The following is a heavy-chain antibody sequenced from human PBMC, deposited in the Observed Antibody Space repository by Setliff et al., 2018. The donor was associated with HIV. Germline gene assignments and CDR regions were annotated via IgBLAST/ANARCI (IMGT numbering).Heavy chain of an antibody. V-gene: IGHV1-69*05. CDR3: ATYHHYDSSAYYIDLYYLDY. CDR1: GGTFSSYG. J-gene: IGHJ4*02. D-gene: IGHD3-22*01. Sequence: ASVKVSCKASGGTFSSYGITWVRQAPGQGLEWMGGSTPILDTTNYARKFQGRVTITTDESTNTVYMELSSLRSDDTAVYYCATYHHYDSSAYYIDLYYLDYWGQGTQVTVSS. CDR2: STPILDTT.